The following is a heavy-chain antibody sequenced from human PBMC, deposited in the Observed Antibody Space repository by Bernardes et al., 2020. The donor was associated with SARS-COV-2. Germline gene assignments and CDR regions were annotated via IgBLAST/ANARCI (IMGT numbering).Heavy chain of an antibody. V-gene: IGHV3-74*01. CDR3: ARELGGVLGGNPPGGYYYYGMDV. CDR2: INSDGSST. Sequence: GGSLRLSCAASGFTFSSYWMHWVRQAPGKGLVWVSRINSDGSSTSYADSVKGRFTISRDNAKNTLYLQMNSLRAEDTAVYYCARELGGVLGGNPPGGYYYYGMDVWGQGTTVTVSS. D-gene: IGHD2-8*02. J-gene: IGHJ6*02. CDR1: GFTFSSYW.